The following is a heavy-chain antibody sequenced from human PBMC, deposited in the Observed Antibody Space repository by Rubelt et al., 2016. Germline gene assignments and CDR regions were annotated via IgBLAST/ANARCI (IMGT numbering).Heavy chain of an antibody. Sequence: EVQLVESGGGLVQPGGSLRLSCAASGFTFSSYSMNWVRQAPGKGLDGVSYLSRSSSTIYYADSVKGRFTISRDKAKNALYLQMNSLRDEDAAVYYCATQGYCSSTSCYGAYWGQGTLVTVSS. CDR1: GFTFSSYS. J-gene: IGHJ4*02. V-gene: IGHV3-48*02. CDR2: LSRSSSTI. CDR3: ATQGYCSSTSCYGAY. D-gene: IGHD2-2*01.